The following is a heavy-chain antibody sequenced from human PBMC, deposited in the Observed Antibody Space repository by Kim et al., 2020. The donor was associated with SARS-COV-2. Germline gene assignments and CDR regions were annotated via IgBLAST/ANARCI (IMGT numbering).Heavy chain of an antibody. CDR3: AKDILDYPGMDV. V-gene: IGHV3-23*01. Sequence: YYADSVKGRFTITRTDSRDTLCLQMNSLAPDYTAVYFCAKDILDYPGMDVWGQGTTVTVSS. J-gene: IGHJ6*02. D-gene: IGHD2-15*01.